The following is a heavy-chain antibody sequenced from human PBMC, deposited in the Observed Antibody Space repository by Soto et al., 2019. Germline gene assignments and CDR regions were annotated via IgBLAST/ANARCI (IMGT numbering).Heavy chain of an antibody. CDR1: GYTFTTYT. V-gene: IGHV1-3*05. J-gene: IGHJ4*02. CDR3: ARAYNWNQPLDY. D-gene: IGHD1-20*01. Sequence: QVQLVQSGAEEKEPGASVKVYCKTSGYTFTTYTVHWLRQAPGQRLEWMGWIGAGSVNTKYSQKFQGRVTITRDTSATTAYMELSSPTSEDTAVYYCARAYNWNQPLDYWGQGTLVTVSS. CDR2: IGAGSVNT.